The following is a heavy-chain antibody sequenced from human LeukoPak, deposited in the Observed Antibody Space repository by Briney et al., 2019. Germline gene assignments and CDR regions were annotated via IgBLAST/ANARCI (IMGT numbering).Heavy chain of an antibody. Sequence: SETLSLTRTVSDGSLSNYYWSWIRQPPRKGLEWIGYIYSSGSTSYNSSLKSRVTISIDTSKNQFSLQLSSVTAADTAVYYCARSSGWYFHYWGQGALVTVSS. CDR1: DGSLSNYY. CDR2: IYSSGST. D-gene: IGHD6-19*01. V-gene: IGHV4-59*08. J-gene: IGHJ4*02. CDR3: ARSSGWYFHY.